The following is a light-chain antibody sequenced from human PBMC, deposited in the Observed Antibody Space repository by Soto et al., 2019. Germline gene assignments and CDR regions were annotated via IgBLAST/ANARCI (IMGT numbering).Light chain of an antibody. CDR3: QPYHGIWT. CDR2: KAS. Sequence: DIQMTQSPSTLSASVGDRVTITCRASQSINSWLAWYQEKPGKAPKLLIYKASSLESGVPSRFSGSGSGTEFTLTISSLQPDDVATYYCQPYHGIWTFGQGTKVEIK. J-gene: IGKJ1*01. CDR1: QSINSW. V-gene: IGKV1-5*03.